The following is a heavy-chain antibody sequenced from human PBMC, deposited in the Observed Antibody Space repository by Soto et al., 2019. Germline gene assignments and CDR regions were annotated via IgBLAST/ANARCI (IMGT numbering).Heavy chain of an antibody. V-gene: IGHV1-18*01. CDR2: VSAYSGNT. Sequence: QVQLVQSGAEVVKPGASVKVSCKASGYTFTTYGINWYRQAPGQGLEWMGWVSAYSGNTDYAQKVQGRVSMTRDTSTSTAYLEQRTLTSDETAVFYCARAAYSAYVGDFWGQGTLVTVSS. J-gene: IGHJ4*02. CDR3: ARAAYSAYVGDF. CDR1: GYTFTTYG. D-gene: IGHD5-12*01.